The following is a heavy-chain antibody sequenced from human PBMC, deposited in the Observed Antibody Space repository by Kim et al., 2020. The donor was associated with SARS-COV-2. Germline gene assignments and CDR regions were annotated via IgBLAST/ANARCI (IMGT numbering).Heavy chain of an antibody. J-gene: IGHJ5*02. D-gene: IGHD2-15*01. CDR3: ARGSFQQGFDP. CDR1: GFTFSSYW. V-gene: IGHV3-74*01. CDR2: IKSDGSET. Sequence: AGSLRLSCEASGFTFSSYWMNWVRQGPGKGLVWVSRIKSDGSETHYADSVKGRFTISRDNAKNTLHLQLNSLGVEDTAIYYCARGSFQQGFDPWGQGTLVTVSS.